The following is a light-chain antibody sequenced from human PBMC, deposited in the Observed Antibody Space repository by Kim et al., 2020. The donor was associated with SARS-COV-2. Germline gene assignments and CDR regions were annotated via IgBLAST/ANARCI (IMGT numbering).Light chain of an antibody. CDR2: GAT. CDR1: QKSSEY. J-gene: IGKJ5*01. Sequence: EAVGDRDTSECRARQKSSEYVNWNQQKLGKAPRLLIYGATTLKGGEPSRFSGSGSGTEFTLTIANVQPEELATYDCQQSQSAQSTFGQGTRLEIK. CDR3: QQSQSAQST. V-gene: IGKV1-39*01.